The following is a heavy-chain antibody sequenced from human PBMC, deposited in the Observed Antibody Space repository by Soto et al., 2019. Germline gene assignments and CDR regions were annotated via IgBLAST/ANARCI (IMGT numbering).Heavy chain of an antibody. CDR1: GFTFDDYA. Sequence: EMQLVESGGGLVQPGRSLRLSCAASGFTFDDYAMHWVRQVPGKGLEWVSGISWNSASIGYADSVKGRFTTSRDNAKNSLYLEMNSLKTEDTALYYCARGDGTGLYNSGWSPRYWGQGTLVTVSS. CDR3: ARGDGTGLYNSGWSPRY. D-gene: IGHD6-19*01. CDR2: ISWNSASI. J-gene: IGHJ4*02. V-gene: IGHV3-9*01.